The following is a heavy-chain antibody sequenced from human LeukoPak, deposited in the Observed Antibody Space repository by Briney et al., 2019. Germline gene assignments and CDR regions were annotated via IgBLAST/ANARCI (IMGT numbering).Heavy chain of an antibody. V-gene: IGHV3-53*01. D-gene: IGHD3-22*01. CDR1: GFTVSSNY. CDR2: IYSGGST. J-gene: IGHJ3*02. CDR3: AKGTTYYYDSSGYTDAFDI. Sequence: GGSLRLSCAASGFTVSSNYMSWVRQAPGKGLEWVSVIYSGGSTYYADSVKGRVTISRDNSKNTLYLQMNSLRAEDTAVYYCAKGTTYYYDSSGYTDAFDIWGQGTMVAVSS.